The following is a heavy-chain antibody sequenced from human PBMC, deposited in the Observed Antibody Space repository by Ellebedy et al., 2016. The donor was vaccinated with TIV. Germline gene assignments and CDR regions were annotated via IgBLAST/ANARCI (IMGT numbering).Heavy chain of an antibody. J-gene: IGHJ6*02. CDR2: ISYDGSNK. Sequence: GESLKISCAASGFTFSSYAMHWVRQAPGKGLEWVAVISYDGSNKYYADSVKGRFTISSDNSKNTLYLQMNSLRAEDTAVYYCARVSQVWFGELLTRNYYYGMDVWGQGTTVTVSS. D-gene: IGHD3-10*01. CDR3: ARVSQVWFGELLTRNYYYGMDV. CDR1: GFTFSSYA. V-gene: IGHV3-30-3*01.